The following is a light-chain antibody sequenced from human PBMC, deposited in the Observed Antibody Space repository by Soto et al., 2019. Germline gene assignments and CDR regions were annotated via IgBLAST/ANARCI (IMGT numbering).Light chain of an antibody. CDR2: DVS. V-gene: IGLV2-14*03. CDR3: SSYTSSSTRLYV. Sequence: QSALTQPASVSGSPGQSITISCTGTSSDVAGYNYVSWYQQHPGKAPKLMIYDVSYRPSGVSDRFSGSKSGNTASLTISGPQAEDEADYYCSSYTSSSTRLYVFGTGTKLTVL. J-gene: IGLJ1*01. CDR1: SSDVAGYNY.